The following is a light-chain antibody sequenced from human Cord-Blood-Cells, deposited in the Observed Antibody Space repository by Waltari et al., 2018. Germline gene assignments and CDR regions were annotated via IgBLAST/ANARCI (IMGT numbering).Light chain of an antibody. CDR1: SSDVGGYNY. CDR2: DVS. V-gene: IGLV2-11*01. Sequence: QSALTQPRSVSGSPGQSVTISCTGTSSDVGGYNYVSWYQQHPGKAPKLMIYDVSKRTSGPRVRFSGSKSGTTASLSIYGLQSEDEADYYWCSYAGSYTYVFGTGTKVTVL. J-gene: IGLJ1*01. CDR3: CSYAGSYTYV.